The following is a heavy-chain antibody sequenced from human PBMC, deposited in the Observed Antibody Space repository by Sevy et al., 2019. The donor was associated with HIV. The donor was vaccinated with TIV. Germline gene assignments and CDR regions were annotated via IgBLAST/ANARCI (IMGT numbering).Heavy chain of an antibody. CDR1: GGIFKSYD. CDR3: VRAGGNGWYYFDY. J-gene: IGHJ4*02. D-gene: IGHD6-19*01. CDR2: IIPILNTV. Sequence: ASVKVSCKASGGIFKSYDISWVRQAPGKGLEWMGGIIPILNTVHYAQKFQGRVTITADESTKTAYMELSSLRSEDTAVYYCVRAGGNGWYYFDYWGQETLVTVSS. V-gene: IGHV1-69*13.